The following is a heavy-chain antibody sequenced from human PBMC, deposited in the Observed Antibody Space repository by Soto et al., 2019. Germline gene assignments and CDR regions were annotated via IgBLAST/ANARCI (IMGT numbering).Heavy chain of an antibody. CDR2: IYYSGST. V-gene: IGHV4-59*12. CDR1: GGSISSYY. J-gene: IGHJ4*02. Sequence: SETLSLTCTVSGGSISSYYWSWIRQPPGKGLEWIGYIYYSGSTNYNPSLKSRVTISVDTSKNQFSLKLSSVTAADTAVYYCARGGYSSGPIDYWGQGTLVTVSS. D-gene: IGHD6-19*01. CDR3: ARGGYSSGPIDY.